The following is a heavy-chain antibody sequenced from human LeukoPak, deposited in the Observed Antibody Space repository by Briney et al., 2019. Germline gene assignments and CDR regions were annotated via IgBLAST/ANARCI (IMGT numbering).Heavy chain of an antibody. Sequence: GGSLNLSCAPSEFSFSNHALIWVRQDPGGGLRWVSAVTGNGTTTYYADSVKGRFTVSRDNSKNTLYLQMNSLRAEDTGVYYCAKIQGYMDVWGKGTTVTVSS. J-gene: IGHJ6*03. CDR3: AKIQGYMDV. CDR2: VTGNGTTT. V-gene: IGHV3-23*01. CDR1: EFSFSNHA.